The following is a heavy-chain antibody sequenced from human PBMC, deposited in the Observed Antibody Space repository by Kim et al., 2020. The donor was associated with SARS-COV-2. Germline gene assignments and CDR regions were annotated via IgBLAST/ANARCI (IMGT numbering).Heavy chain of an antibody. V-gene: IGHV1-69*13. CDR3: ARRPDYGSGSYYATDYYYYGMDV. D-gene: IGHD3-10*01. J-gene: IGHJ6*02. Sequence: SVKVSCKASGGTFSSYAISWVRQAPGQGLEWMGGIIPIFGTANYAQKFQGRVTITADESTSTAYMELSSLRSEDTAVYYCARRPDYGSGSYYATDYYYYGMDVWGQGTTVTVSS. CDR2: IIPIFGTA. CDR1: GGTFSSYA.